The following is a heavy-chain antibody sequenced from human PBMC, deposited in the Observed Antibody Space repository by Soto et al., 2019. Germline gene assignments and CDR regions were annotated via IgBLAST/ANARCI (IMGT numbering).Heavy chain of an antibody. J-gene: IGHJ4*02. CDR1: GYDFQTFD. V-gene: IGHV1-8*02. CDR3: AGGNFRY. CDR2: MNPNSGNT. Sequence: ALVKVSCKAAGYDFQTFDKYWVRQATGHGLEWMGWMNPNSGNTGYAQELRGRVTMTRNTSNTTAYMELTSLTSDDTGVYYCAGGNFRYWGQGTRVTVYS.